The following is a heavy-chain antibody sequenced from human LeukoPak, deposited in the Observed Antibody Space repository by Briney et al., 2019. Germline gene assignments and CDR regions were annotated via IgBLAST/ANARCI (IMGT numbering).Heavy chain of an antibody. J-gene: IGHJ4*02. CDR2: IYTSGST. Sequence: SETLSLTCTVSGGSIRSGDYFWGWIRQPAGKGLEWIGRIYTSGSTNYNPSLESRVTISVDTSKSQFSLKLSSVTAADTAVYYCAREITVWGQGTLVTVSS. D-gene: IGHD3-16*01. V-gene: IGHV4-61*02. CDR1: GGSIRSGDYF. CDR3: AREITV.